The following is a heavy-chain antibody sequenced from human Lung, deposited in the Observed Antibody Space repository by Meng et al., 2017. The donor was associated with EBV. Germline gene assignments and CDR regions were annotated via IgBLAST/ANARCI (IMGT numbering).Heavy chain of an antibody. Sequence: QVQLEAAGPGPVKPSGTLSSTSTVSSASISSNNYWTRVRQSPGKGLEWIGEIYHNENTNYNPSLMSRVTMSLDKSKNHFSLKLRSVTAADTAVYFCARAPGNWNFDSWGQGTLVTVSS. J-gene: IGHJ4*02. CDR3: ARAPGNWNFDS. D-gene: IGHD1-20*01. V-gene: IGHV4-4*02. CDR1: SASISSNNY. CDR2: IYHNENT.